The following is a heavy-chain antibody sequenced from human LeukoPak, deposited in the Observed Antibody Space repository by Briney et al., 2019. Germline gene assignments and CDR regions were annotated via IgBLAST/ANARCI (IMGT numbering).Heavy chain of an antibody. Sequence: GGSLRLSCAASGFTFSSYSMNWVRRAPGKGLEWVSSISSSSSYIYYADSVKGRFTISRDNAKNSLYLQMNSLRAEDPAVYYCARDLRTTVTTPLDYWGQGTLVTVSS. J-gene: IGHJ4*02. CDR2: ISSSSSYI. CDR1: GFTFSSYS. CDR3: ARDLRTTVTTPLDY. V-gene: IGHV3-21*01. D-gene: IGHD4-11*01.